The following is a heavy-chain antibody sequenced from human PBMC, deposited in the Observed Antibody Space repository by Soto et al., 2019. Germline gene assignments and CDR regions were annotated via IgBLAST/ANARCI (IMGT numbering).Heavy chain of an antibody. CDR2: ISYDGSNK. CDR3: AKDYYDSSGYFTAYYYYYGMDV. Sequence: GGSLRLSCAASGFSFSSYGMHWVRQAPGKGLEWVAVISYDGSNKYYADSVKGRFTISRDNSKNTLYLQMNSLRAEDTAVYYCAKDYYDSSGYFTAYYYYYGMDVWGQGTTVTVSS. CDR1: GFSFSSYG. D-gene: IGHD3-22*01. V-gene: IGHV3-30*18. J-gene: IGHJ6*02.